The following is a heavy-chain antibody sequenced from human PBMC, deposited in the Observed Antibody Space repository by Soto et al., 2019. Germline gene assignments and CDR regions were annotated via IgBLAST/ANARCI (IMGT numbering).Heavy chain of an antibody. V-gene: IGHV1-2*02. CDR3: ARGFYDSSGFFYAGWFGP. CDR1: GYTFIDYY. D-gene: IGHD3-22*01. J-gene: IGHJ5*02. Sequence: ASVQVSCKACGYTFIDYYIYCFRQAPGPGLEWMGWIIPKSGDTKYSEKFQGRVTMTRDTSINTAYMEMTSLRSDDTAVYYCARGFYDSSGFFYAGWFGPWGQGTLVTVSS. CDR2: IIPKSGDT.